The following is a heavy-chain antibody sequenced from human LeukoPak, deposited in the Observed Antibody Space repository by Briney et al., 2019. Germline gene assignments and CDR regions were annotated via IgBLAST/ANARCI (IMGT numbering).Heavy chain of an antibody. V-gene: IGHV6-1*01. Sequence: SQTLSLTCAISGDSVSSNSAAWNWIRQSPSRGLEWLGRTYYRSKWYNDYAVSVKSRITINPDTSKNQLFLQLNSVTPEDTAVYYCTRQYDILTGYPNFDYWGQGTLVTVSS. D-gene: IGHD3-9*01. CDR2: TYYRSKWYN. J-gene: IGHJ4*02. CDR3: TRQYDILTGYPNFDY. CDR1: GDSVSSNSAA.